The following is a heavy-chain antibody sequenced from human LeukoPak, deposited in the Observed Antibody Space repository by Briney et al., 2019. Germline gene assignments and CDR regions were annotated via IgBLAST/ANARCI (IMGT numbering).Heavy chain of an antibody. Sequence: PSETLSLTCAVYGESFSGYYWGWIRQPPGKGLEWIGSMYHSGTTYYNASLKSRVTISLDTSKTQFSLRLKSVTAADTAIYYCARHRQYMDAWGKGTTVTVSS. D-gene: IGHD3-16*02. CDR2: MYHSGTT. V-gene: IGHV4-38-2*01. J-gene: IGHJ6*03. CDR3: ARHRQYMDA. CDR1: GESFSGYY.